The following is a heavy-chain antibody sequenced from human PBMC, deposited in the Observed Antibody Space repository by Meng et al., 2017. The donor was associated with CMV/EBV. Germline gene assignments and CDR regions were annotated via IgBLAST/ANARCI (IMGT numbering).Heavy chain of an antibody. D-gene: IGHD6-19*01. CDR1: FSSSS. J-gene: IGHJ4*02. CDR2: VWYDGSNQ. Sequence: FSSSSMHWVRQVPGKGLEWVAVVWYDGSNQNYADSVKGRFTISRDNSKNTLYLEMNNLRAEDTAVYYCARDLVVAGPNSGLDYWGRGTLVTVSS. CDR3: ARDLVVAGPNSGLDY. V-gene: IGHV3-33*01.